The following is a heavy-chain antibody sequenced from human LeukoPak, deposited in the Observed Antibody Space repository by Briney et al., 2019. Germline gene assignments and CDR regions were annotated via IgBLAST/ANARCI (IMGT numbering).Heavy chain of an antibody. Sequence: PGRSLRLSCAASGFTFSSYAMHWVRQAPGKGLEWVAAISFDGSNEYYADSVKGRFTISRDNSKNTLYLQMNSLRAEDTAVYYCAKSGYSYGNNWFDPWGQGTLVTVSS. CDR1: GFTFSSYA. V-gene: IGHV3-30*04. D-gene: IGHD5-18*01. CDR2: ISFDGSNE. CDR3: AKSGYSYGNNWFDP. J-gene: IGHJ5*02.